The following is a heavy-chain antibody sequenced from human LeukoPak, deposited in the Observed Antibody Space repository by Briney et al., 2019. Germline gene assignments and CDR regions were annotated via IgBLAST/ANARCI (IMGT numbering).Heavy chain of an antibody. CDR3: AKGVKVPLLRYFSYYMDV. J-gene: IGHJ6*03. CDR1: GFTFSDYY. V-gene: IGHV3-30*02. CDR2: MRYDGSNR. D-gene: IGHD3-9*01. Sequence: GSLRLSCAASGFTFSDYYMSWIRQAPGKGLEWVAFMRYDGSNRNYADSVKGRFTISRDNSKNTLYLQMNSLRAEDTAVYYCAKGVKVPLLRYFSYYMDVWGKGTTVTISS.